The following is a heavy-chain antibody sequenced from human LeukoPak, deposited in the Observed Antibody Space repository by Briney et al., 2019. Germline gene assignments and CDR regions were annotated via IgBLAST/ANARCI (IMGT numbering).Heavy chain of an antibody. CDR3: ATDLYGDSFDY. V-gene: IGHV5-51*01. Sequence: GESLKISCKGSGYIFTNYWIGWVRQMPGKGLEWMVIIYPGDSDTRYSPSFQGQVTISADKSISTAYLQWSSMKASDTAMYYCATDLYGDSFDYWGQGTLVTVSS. J-gene: IGHJ4*02. D-gene: IGHD4-17*01. CDR1: GYIFTNYW. CDR2: IYPGDSDT.